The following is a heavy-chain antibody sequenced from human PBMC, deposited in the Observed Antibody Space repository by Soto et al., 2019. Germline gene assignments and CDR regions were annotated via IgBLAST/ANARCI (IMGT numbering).Heavy chain of an antibody. CDR3: STDSYFTLKLVLFDY. D-gene: IGHD1-1*01. J-gene: IGHJ4*01. V-gene: IGHV3-33*01. CDR2: IWYDGSNK. Sequence: GGSLRLSCAASGFTFSSYGMHWVRQAPGKGLEWVAVIWYDGSNKYYADSVKGRFTISRDNSKNTLYLQMNSLRAEDTAVYYCSTDSYFTLKLVLFDYWGLGTLVIVSS. CDR1: GFTFSSYG.